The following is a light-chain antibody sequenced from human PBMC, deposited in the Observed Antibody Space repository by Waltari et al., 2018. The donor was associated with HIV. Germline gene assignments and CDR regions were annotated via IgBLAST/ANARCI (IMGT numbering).Light chain of an antibody. J-gene: IGKJ4*01. CDR2: WAS. CDR3: QQYYSTPLT. CDR1: QSVLFSSNNKNY. V-gene: IGKV4-1*01. Sequence: IVMTQSPDSLAVSLGERATINCKYSQSVLFSSNNKNYLAWYQQKPGQPPKLLLYWASTRESAVPDRFSGSGSGADFTLTISSLQAEDVAVYYCQQYYSTPLTFGGGTKVEIK.